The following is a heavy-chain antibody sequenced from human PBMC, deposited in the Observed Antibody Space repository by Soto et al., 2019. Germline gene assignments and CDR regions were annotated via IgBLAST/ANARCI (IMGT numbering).Heavy chain of an antibody. D-gene: IGHD1-26*01. CDR1: GYTLTELS. J-gene: IGHJ4*02. CDR3: ATDYRQGGSYSGVDY. V-gene: IGHV1-24*01. CDR2: FDPEDGET. Sequence: ASVKVSCKVSGYTLTELSMHWVRQAPGKGLEWMGGFDPEDGETIYAQKFQGRVTMTEDTSTDTAYMELSSLRSEDTAVYYCATDYRQGGSYSGVDYWGQGTLVTVSS.